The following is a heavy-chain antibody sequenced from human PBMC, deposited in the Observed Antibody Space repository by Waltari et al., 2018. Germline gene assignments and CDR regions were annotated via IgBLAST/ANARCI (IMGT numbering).Heavy chain of an antibody. D-gene: IGHD3-16*02. CDR3: ARVAHLGELSLGRGYFDY. CDR1: GYSISSGYY. Sequence: QVQLQESGPGLVKPSETLSLTCAVSGYSISSGYYWGWIRQPPGKGLEWIGSIYHSGSTYYNPSLKSRVTISVDTSKNQFSLKRSSVTAADTAVYYCARVAHLGELSLGRGYFDYWGQGTLVTVSS. J-gene: IGHJ4*02. V-gene: IGHV4-38-2*01. CDR2: IYHSGST.